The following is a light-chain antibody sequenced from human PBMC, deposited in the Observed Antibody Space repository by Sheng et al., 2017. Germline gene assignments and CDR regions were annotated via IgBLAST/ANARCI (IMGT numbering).Light chain of an antibody. Sequence: SYELTQSPSVSVAAGQTARITCGGDNIGSKSVHWYQQRPGQAPIMVVYDDSDRPSGIPERFSGSNSGNTATLTISRVKAGDEADYYCQVWDPSRDHFVFGAGTNVIVL. V-gene: IGLV3-21*02. CDR1: NIGSKS. CDR3: QVWDPSRDHFV. J-gene: IGLJ1*01. CDR2: DDS.